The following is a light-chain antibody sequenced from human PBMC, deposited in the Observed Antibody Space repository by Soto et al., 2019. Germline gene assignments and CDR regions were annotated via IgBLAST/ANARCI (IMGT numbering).Light chain of an antibody. Sequence: QAVVTQEPSLTVSPGGTVTLTCGSSTGTLTSGHFPYWFQQQPGQPHRALIFYTSKKYSWTPARFSGSVLGGKAALSLSRAQAEDEAYYDSLLYSRVARVFGGGTKLTVL. CDR1: TGTLTSGHF. CDR3: LLYSRVARV. J-gene: IGLJ2*01. V-gene: IGLV7-46*01. CDR2: YTS.